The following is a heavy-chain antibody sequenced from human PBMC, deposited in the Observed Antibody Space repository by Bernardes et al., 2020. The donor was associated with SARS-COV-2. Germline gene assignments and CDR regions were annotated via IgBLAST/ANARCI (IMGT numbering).Heavy chain of an antibody. D-gene: IGHD2-8*01. CDR2: ISSSSSTI. J-gene: IGHJ5*02. CDR1: GFTFSSYS. V-gene: IGHV3-48*02. Sequence: GGSLRLSCAASGFTFSSYSMNWVRQAPGKGLEWVSYISSSSSTIYYADSVKGRFTISRDNAKNSLYLQMNSLRDEDTAVYYCARDLTIVLMVYASTANWFDPWGQGTLVTVSS. CDR3: ARDLTIVLMVYASTANWFDP.